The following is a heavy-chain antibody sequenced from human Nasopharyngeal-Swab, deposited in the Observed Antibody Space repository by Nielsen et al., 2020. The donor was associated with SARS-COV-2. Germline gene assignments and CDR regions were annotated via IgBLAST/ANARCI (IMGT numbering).Heavy chain of an antibody. CDR3: AKGKSIVGPSDGPIEY. D-gene: IGHD1-26*01. CDR2: ISWNSGII. V-gene: IGHV3-9*01. J-gene: IGHJ4*02. CDR1: GFTFDDYA. Sequence: GGSLRLSCAASGFTFDDYAMHWVRQGPGKGLEWVSGISWNSGIIGYADSVKGRCTISRDNAKNSLYLQMNSLRVEDTAFYYCAKGKSIVGPSDGPIEYWGQGTLVTVSS.